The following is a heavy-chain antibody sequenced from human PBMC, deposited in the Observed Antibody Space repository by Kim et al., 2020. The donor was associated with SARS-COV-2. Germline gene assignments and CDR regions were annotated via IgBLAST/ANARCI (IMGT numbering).Heavy chain of an antibody. J-gene: IGHJ4*02. V-gene: IGHV7-4-1*02. D-gene: IGHD3-16*02. Sequence: ASVKVSCKASGYTFTSYAMNWVRQAPGQGLEWMGWINTNTGNPTYAQGFTGRFVFSLDTSVSTAYLQISSLKAEDTAVYYCARAQNNYDYVWGSYRYYYFDYWGQGTLVTVSS. CDR1: GYTFTSYA. CDR2: INTNTGNP. CDR3: ARAQNNYDYVWGSYRYYYFDY.